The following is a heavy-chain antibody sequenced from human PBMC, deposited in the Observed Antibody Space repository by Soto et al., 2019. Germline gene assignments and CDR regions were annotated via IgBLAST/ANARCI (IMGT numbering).Heavy chain of an antibody. J-gene: IGHJ5*02. Sequence: PSETLSLTCSVSGGSISDGGFYWSWIRQHPGKGLEWIGYIYYRGITYYNPSLKSRVAISVDTSKNQFSLRLNSVTAADTAVYYCARLVGMVVVVTQLPSQFDTWGQGTLVTVSS. CDR3: ARLVGMVVVVTQLPSQFDT. V-gene: IGHV4-31*03. CDR2: IYYRGIT. CDR1: GGSISDGGFY. D-gene: IGHD3-22*01.